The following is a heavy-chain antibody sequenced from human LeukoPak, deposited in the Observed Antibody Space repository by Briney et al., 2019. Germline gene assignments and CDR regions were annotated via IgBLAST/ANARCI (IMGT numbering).Heavy chain of an antibody. D-gene: IGHD6-13*01. CDR2: TYYSGRP. J-gene: IGHJ4*02. CDR3: ARRHGHQFSDSWYLRGSFDY. Sequence: SETLSLTCAVYGASISALYWGWIRQSPGKGLEWIGYTYYSGRPTYNPSLKSRVTISLDTSKNQFSLRVNSVTAADTAIYYCARRHGHQFSDSWYLRGSFDYWGRGILVAASS. CDR1: GASISALY. V-gene: IGHV4-59*08.